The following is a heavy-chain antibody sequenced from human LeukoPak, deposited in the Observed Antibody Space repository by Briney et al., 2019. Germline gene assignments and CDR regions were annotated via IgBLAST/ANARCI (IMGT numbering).Heavy chain of an antibody. V-gene: IGHV4-38-2*01. CDR3: ARHALTWAVATHYFDY. D-gene: IGHD6-19*01. CDR1: GYSISSGYY. J-gene: IGHJ4*02. Sequence: PSETLSLTCAVSGYSISSGYYWGWIRQPPGKGLEWIGSIYHSGSTYYNPSLKGRVTMSVDTSKNQFSLKLSSVIAADTAVYYCARHALTWAVATHYFDYWGQGTLVTVSS. CDR2: IYHSGST.